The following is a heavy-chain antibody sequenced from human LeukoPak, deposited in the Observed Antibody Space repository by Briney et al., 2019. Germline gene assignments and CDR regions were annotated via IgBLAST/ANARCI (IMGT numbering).Heavy chain of an antibody. CDR3: AREGIAAAGNGGY. D-gene: IGHD6-13*01. V-gene: IGHV3-21*01. CDR2: ISSSSSYI. J-gene: IGHJ4*02. Sequence: PGGSLRLSCAASGFTFSSYSMNWVRQAPGKGLEWVSSISSSSSYIYYADSVKGRFTISRDNAKNSLYLQMNSLRAEDTAVYYCAREGIAAAGNGGYWGQGTLVTVSS. CDR1: GFTFSSYS.